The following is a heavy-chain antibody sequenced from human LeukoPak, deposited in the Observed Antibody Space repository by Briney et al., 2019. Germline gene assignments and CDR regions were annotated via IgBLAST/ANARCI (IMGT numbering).Heavy chain of an antibody. CDR2: IYYSGST. CDR3: ARSAGYGSSWYFP. CDR1: GGSISSYY. J-gene: IGHJ5*02. D-gene: IGHD6-13*01. V-gene: IGHV4-59*01. Sequence: SETLSLTCTVSGGSISSYYWSWIRQPPGKGLEWIGYIYYSGSTNYNPSLKSRVTISVDTSKNQFSLKLSSVTAADTAVYYCARSAGYGSSWYFPWGQGTLVTVSS.